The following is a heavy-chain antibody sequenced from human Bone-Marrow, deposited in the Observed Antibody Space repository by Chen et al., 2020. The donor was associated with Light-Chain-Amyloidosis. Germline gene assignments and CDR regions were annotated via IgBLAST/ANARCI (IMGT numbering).Heavy chain of an antibody. CDR3: AKDKGGSMGFGMDV. V-gene: IGHV3-9*01. Sequence: EEHLVESGGGLVLPGRSLRLSCEASGFTFDDYAMHWVRQAPGKGLEWVSGISWNSGVKGYVDSVRGRFTISRDGVKNSLYLQMNSLRPEDTALYYCAKDKGGSMGFGMDVWGQGTTVIVSS. J-gene: IGHJ6*02. CDR2: ISWNSGVK. D-gene: IGHD3-10*01. CDR1: GFTFDDYA.